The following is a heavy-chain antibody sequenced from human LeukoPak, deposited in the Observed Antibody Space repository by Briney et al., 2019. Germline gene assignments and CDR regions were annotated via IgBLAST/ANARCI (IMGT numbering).Heavy chain of an antibody. V-gene: IGHV3-30*18. CDR3: ANFAGLPH. CDR1: GLTFSGYD. J-gene: IGHJ4*02. Sequence: GGSLRLSCAASGLTFSGYDMHWVRQAPGKGPEWVAVMSYGGQNERYADSVKGRFTISRDNSKNTLYLQMNSLRAEDTAVYYCANFAGLPHWGQGTLVTVSS. CDR2: MSYGGQNE. D-gene: IGHD5-12*01.